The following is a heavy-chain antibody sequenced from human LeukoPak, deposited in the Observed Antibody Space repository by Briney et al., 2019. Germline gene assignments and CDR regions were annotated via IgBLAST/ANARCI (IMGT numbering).Heavy chain of an antibody. Sequence: GRSLRLSCAASGFTFDDYAMHWVRQAPGKGLEWVSGISWNSGSIGYADSVKGRFTISRDNAKNSLYLQMNSLRAEDTALYYCAKDAAAAGHSYYYYGMDVWGQGTTVTVSS. V-gene: IGHV3-9*01. J-gene: IGHJ6*02. CDR3: AKDAAAAGHSYYYYGMDV. CDR1: GFTFDDYA. D-gene: IGHD6-13*01. CDR2: ISWNSGSI.